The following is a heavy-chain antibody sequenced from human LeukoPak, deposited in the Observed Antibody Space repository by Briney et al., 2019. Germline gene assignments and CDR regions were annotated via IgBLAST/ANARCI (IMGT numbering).Heavy chain of an antibody. V-gene: IGHV4-34*01. CDR1: GGSFSGYY. CDR2: INHSGST. J-gene: IGHJ6*02. Sequence: PSETLSLTCAVYGGSFSGYYWSWIRQPPGKGLEWIGEINHSGSTNYNPSLKSRVTISVDTSKNQFSLKLSSVTAADTAVYHCARQGLGSSWYGYYYGMDVWGQGTTVTVSS. CDR3: ARQGLGSSWYGYYYGMDV. D-gene: IGHD6-13*01.